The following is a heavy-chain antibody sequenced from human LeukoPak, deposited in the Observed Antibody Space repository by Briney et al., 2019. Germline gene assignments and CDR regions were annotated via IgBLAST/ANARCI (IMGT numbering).Heavy chain of an antibody. V-gene: IGHV4-59*01. CDR3: ARARTYYDSTGTNHRLLDY. D-gene: IGHD3-22*01. CDR1: GGSISSYY. J-gene: IGHJ4*02. CDR2: IYYSGST. Sequence: SETLSLTCTVSGGSISSYYWSWIRQPPGKGLEWIGYIYYSGSTNYNPSLKSRVTISVDTSKNQFSLKLSSVTAADTAVYYCARARTYYDSTGTNHRLLDYWGQGTLVTVSS.